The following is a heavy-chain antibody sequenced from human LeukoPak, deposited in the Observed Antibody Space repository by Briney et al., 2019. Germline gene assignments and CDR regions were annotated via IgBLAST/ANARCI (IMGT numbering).Heavy chain of an antibody. V-gene: IGHV1-69*06. CDR3: ARGGSEYQLLNWFDP. Sequence: SVKVSCKASGGTFSSYAISWVRQAPGQGLGWMGGIIPIFGTANYAQKFQGRVTITAVKSTSTAYMEPSSLRSEDTAVYYCARGGSEYQLLNWFDPWGQGTLVTVSS. CDR2: IIPIFGTA. D-gene: IGHD2-2*01. J-gene: IGHJ5*02. CDR1: GGTFSSYA.